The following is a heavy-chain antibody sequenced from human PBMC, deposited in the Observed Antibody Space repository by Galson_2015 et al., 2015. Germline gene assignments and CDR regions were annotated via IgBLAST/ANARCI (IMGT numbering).Heavy chain of an antibody. CDR2: IISSSRYI. CDR3: ARDVLGLYHSDY. Sequence: SLILFCATSGCSFSSYNMNWCRQAPGKGLVWVSSIISSSRYIYYADSVKGRFTISRDNAKNSLYLQMSSLRAEDTAVYYCARDVLGLYHSDYWGQGTLVTDSS. CDR1: GCSFSSYN. V-gene: IGHV3-21*01. J-gene: IGHJ4*02. D-gene: IGHD3-16*01.